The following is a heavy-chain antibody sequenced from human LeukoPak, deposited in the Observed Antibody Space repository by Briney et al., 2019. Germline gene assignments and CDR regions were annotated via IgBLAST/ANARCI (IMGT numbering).Heavy chain of an antibody. D-gene: IGHD2-15*01. J-gene: IGHJ6*02. CDR2: INPNSGGT. CDR1: GYTFTGYY. V-gene: IGHV1-2*02. CDR3: ARATCSGGSCYSWYRTNPYGMDV. Sequence: WASVKVSCNASGYTFTGYYMHWVRQAPGQGLEWMGWINPNSGGTNYAQKFQGRVTMTRDTSISTAYMELIRLRSDDTAVYYCARATCSGGSCYSWYRTNPYGMDVWGQGTTVTVSS.